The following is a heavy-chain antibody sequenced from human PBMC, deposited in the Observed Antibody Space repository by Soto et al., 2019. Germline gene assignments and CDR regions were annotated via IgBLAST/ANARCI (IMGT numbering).Heavy chain of an antibody. CDR2: ISGSGGST. J-gene: IGHJ6*02. CDR3: AKIGNGADFWSGYHDYYYYYGMDV. D-gene: IGHD3-3*01. CDR1: GFTFSSYA. Sequence: GGSLRLSCAASGFTFSSYAMSWVRQAPGKGLEWVSAISGSGGSTYYADSVKGRFTISRDNSKNTLYLQMNSLRAEDTAVYYCAKIGNGADFWSGYHDYYYYYGMDVWGQGTTVTVSS. V-gene: IGHV3-23*01.